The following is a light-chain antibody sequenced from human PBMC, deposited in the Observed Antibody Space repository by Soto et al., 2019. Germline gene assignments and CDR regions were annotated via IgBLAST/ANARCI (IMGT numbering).Light chain of an antibody. J-gene: IGLJ1*01. V-gene: IGLV2-14*01. Sequence: QSALTQPASVSGSPGPSITISCTGTSSDVGGYNYVSRYQQHPGKAPKLLIYDVSNRPSGVSNRFSGSKYGNTACLTISGLQAEDEADYYCSSYTSSSFYVFGTGTKVTVL. CDR2: DVS. CDR1: SSDVGGYNY. CDR3: SSYTSSSFYV.